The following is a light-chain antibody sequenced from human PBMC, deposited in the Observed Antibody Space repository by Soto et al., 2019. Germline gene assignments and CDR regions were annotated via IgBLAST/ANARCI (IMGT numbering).Light chain of an antibody. CDR2: EVN. J-gene: IGLJ3*02. V-gene: IGLV2-23*02. CDR1: SSDVGSYNR. CDR3: CSSVGGPIWV. Sequence: QSALTQPASVSGSPGQSITISSTGTSSDVGSYNRVSWYQKPPAKAPTLIIYEVNKRPSGVSNRFSGSKSGNTASLTISGLQAEDEADYYCCSSVGGPIWVFGGGTKLTVL.